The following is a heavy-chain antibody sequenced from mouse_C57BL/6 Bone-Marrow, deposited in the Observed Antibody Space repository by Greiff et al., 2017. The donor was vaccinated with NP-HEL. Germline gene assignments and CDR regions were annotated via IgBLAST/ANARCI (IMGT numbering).Heavy chain of an antibody. CDR2: INPGSGGT. D-gene: IGHD2-4*01. Sequence: VQLQESGAELVRPGTSVKVSCKASGYAFTNYLIEWVKQRPGQGLEWIGVINPGSGGTNYNEKFKGKATLTADKSSSTAYMQLSSLTSEDSAVYFCARWRGDYEGFAYWGQGTLVTVSA. CDR1: GYAFTNYL. V-gene: IGHV1-54*01. J-gene: IGHJ3*01. CDR3: ARWRGDYEGFAY.